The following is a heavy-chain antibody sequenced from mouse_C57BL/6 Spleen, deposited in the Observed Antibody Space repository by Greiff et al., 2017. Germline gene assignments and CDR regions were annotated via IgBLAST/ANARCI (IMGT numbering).Heavy chain of an antibody. Sequence: QVQLQQPGAELVMPGASVKLSCKASGYTFTSYWMHWVKQRPGQGLEWIGEIDPSDSYTNYNQKFKGKSTFTVDKSSSTAYMQISSLTAEDSAVYYCARGGNYGEFAYWGQGTLVTVSA. CDR1: GYTFTSYW. V-gene: IGHV1-69*01. D-gene: IGHD2-1*01. CDR2: IDPSDSYT. CDR3: ARGGNYGEFAY. J-gene: IGHJ3*01.